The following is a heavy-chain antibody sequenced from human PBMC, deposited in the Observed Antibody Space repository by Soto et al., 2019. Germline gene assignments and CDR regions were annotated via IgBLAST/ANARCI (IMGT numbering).Heavy chain of an antibody. Sequence: QVQLVQSGAEVKKPGSSVKVSCKASGGSFSSYVISWVRQAPGQGLEWMGRITPVLDIANYAQKFQGRVTXXAXQSTSTAYMELSSLRSDDTAVYYCARAHPDIIVVPTARYFDTWGQGTLVTVSS. V-gene: IGHV1-69*04. J-gene: IGHJ4*02. D-gene: IGHD2-2*01. CDR2: ITPVLDIA. CDR1: GGSFSSYV. CDR3: ARAHPDIIVVPTARYFDT.